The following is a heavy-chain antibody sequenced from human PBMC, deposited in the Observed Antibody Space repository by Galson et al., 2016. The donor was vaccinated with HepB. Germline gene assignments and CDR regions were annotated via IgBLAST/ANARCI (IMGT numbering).Heavy chain of an antibody. Sequence: LTCAVYGASISDSNWWTWVRQVPGKGLEWIGEIYHTGTSNNNPFLNSRFTLSVDKSRNQFSLNVTSVTAADTAVYYCARAAIIPGARMVFDPWGQGILVTVSS. J-gene: IGHJ5*02. V-gene: IGHV4-4*02. CDR3: ARAAIIPGARMVFDP. D-gene: IGHD2-2*01. CDR1: GASISDSNW. CDR2: IYHTGTS.